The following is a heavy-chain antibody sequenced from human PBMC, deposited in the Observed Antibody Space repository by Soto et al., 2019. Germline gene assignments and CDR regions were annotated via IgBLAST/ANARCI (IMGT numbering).Heavy chain of an antibody. CDR1: GFTFSSYA. J-gene: IGHJ4*02. D-gene: IGHD6-13*01. CDR2: ISYDGSNK. Sequence: QVQLVESGGGVVQPGRSLRLSCVASGFTFSSYAMHWVRQAPGKGLEWVAVISYDGSNKYYADSVKGRFTISRDNSKNTLYLQMNSLRAEDTAVYYCARARTYSSSWWFFDYWGQGTLVTVSS. V-gene: IGHV3-30-3*01. CDR3: ARARTYSSSWWFFDY.